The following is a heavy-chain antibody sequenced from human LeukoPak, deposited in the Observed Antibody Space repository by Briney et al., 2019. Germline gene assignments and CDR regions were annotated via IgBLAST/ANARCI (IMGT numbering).Heavy chain of an antibody. V-gene: IGHV4-61*02. CDR1: GGSISSGSYY. J-gene: IGHJ5*02. Sequence: PSETLSLTCTVSGGSISSGSYYWSRIRQPAGKGLEWIGRIHRSGSTAYNPSVKSRVTISVDTSKNQFSLKLNSVTAADTAVYYCARGGFLVQNHFDAWGQGTLVTVSS. D-gene: IGHD3-3*01. CDR2: IHRSGST. CDR3: ARGGFLVQNHFDA.